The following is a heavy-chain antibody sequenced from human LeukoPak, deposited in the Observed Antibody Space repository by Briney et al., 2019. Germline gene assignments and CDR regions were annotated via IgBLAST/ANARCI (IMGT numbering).Heavy chain of an antibody. CDR2: IYWDDDK. Sequence: SGATLVKPTQTLTLTGNFSGFSLSSSAVGVGWIRQPPGKALEWLALIYWDDDKRYNPSLKTRLTITKTTSTNQVLLTMTNVDPVDTATYYCAHRLWAGTTFDSWGQGILVTVSS. CDR3: AHRLWAGTTFDS. V-gene: IGHV2-5*02. CDR1: GFSLSSSAVG. J-gene: IGHJ4*02. D-gene: IGHD1-7*01.